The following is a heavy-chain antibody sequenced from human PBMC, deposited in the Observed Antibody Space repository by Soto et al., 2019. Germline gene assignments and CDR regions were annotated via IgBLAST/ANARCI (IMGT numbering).Heavy chain of an antibody. J-gene: IGHJ5*02. Sequence: PSETLSLTCTVSGGSISSYYWSWIRQPPGKGLEWIGYIYYSGSTNYNPSLKSRVTISVDTSKNQFSLKLSSVTAADTAVYYCARGNSGTAPFDPWGQGTLVTVSS. CDR1: GGSISSYY. V-gene: IGHV4-59*01. CDR3: ARGNSGTAPFDP. D-gene: IGHD1-7*01. CDR2: IYYSGST.